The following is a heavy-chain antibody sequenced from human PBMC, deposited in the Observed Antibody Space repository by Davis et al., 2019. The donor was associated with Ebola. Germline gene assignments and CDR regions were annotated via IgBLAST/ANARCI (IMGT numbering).Heavy chain of an antibody. CDR1: GITFSNYA. Sequence: PGGSLRLSCAASGITFSNYAMSWVRQAPGKGLEWVSIISGSGGNTYYADSVKGRFTTSRDNSKNTLYLQLNSLRAEDTAVYYCAVRGYIVGATRAYWGQGTLVTASS. CDR3: AVRGYIVGATRAY. J-gene: IGHJ4*02. V-gene: IGHV3-23*01. CDR2: ISGSGGNT. D-gene: IGHD1-26*01.